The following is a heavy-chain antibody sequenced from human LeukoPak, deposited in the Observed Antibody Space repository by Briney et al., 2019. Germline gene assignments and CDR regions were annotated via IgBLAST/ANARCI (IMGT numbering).Heavy chain of an antibody. CDR2: ISGSGGSS. V-gene: IGHV3-23*01. Sequence: GRLLRPSSAASESTFSSYARSWVRQPPGKGLEWFAGISGSGGSSYYADSVRGRSTISGDHSKNKLYLHITSLRAEDTAVYYGANRSAPGIAGYWGQGTLVTVSS. CDR1: ESTFSSYA. CDR3: ANRSAPGIAGY. D-gene: IGHD6-13*01. J-gene: IGHJ4*02.